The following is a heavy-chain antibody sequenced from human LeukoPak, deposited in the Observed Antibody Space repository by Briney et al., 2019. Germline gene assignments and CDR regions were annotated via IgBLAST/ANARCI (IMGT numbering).Heavy chain of an antibody. CDR3: ARGRRSDIVATIFGGNSFDY. CDR2: INHSGST. J-gene: IGHJ4*02. V-gene: IGHV4-34*01. CDR1: GGSFSGYY. Sequence: SETLSLTCAVYGGSFSGYYWSWIRQPPGKGLEWIGEINHSGSTNYNPSLKSRVTISVDTSKNQFSLKLSSVTAADTAVYYCARGRRSDIVATIFGGNSFDYWGQGTLVTVYS. D-gene: IGHD5-12*01.